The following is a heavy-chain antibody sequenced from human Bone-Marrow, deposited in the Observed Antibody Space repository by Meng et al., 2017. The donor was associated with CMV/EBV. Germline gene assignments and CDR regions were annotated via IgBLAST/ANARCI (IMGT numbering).Heavy chain of an antibody. CDR1: GFTFSSYA. Sequence: GGSLRLSCAASGFTFSSYAMHWVRQAPGKWLEWVAVISYDGSNKYYADSVKGRFTISRDNSKNTLYLQMNSLRAEDTAVYYCARVFGAYYYDSSGYSGSDYWGQGTLVTVSS. CDR3: ARVFGAYYYDSSGYSGSDY. CDR2: ISYDGSNK. J-gene: IGHJ4*02. D-gene: IGHD3-22*01. V-gene: IGHV3-30*04.